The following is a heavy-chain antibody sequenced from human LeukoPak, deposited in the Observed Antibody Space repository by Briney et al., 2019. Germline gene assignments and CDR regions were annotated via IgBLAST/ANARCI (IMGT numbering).Heavy chain of an antibody. CDR2: IYSSGST. J-gene: IGHJ4*02. CDR3: ARASQVYYFEN. Sequence: SETLSLTCTVSGDSIRSYYWSWIRQPPGKGLEWIGDIYSSGSTDCNPSLKSRVTISVDTSKRQFYLKLSAVTDADTAVYYCARASQVYYFENWGQGTLVTVSS. CDR1: GDSIRSYY. V-gene: IGHV4-59*12.